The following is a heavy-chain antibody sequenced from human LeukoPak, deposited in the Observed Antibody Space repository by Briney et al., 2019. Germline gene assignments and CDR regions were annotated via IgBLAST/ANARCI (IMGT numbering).Heavy chain of an antibody. CDR2: INPNSGGT. V-gene: IGHV1-2*02. Sequence: ASVKVSCKASGYTFTGYYRHWVRQAPGQGLEWMGWINPNSGGTNYAQKFQGRVTMTRDTSISTAYMELSRLRSDDTAVYYCARGRGYCTNGVCPKHFDYWGQGTLVTVSS. J-gene: IGHJ4*02. D-gene: IGHD2-8*01. CDR1: GYTFTGYY. CDR3: ARGRGYCTNGVCPKHFDY.